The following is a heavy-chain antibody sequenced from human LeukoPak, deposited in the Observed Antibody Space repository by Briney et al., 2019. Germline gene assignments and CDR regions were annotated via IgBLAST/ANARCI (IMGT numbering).Heavy chain of an antibody. V-gene: IGHV4-39*01. J-gene: IGHJ6*03. CDR3: ASLYSSGWSGYYYYMDV. CDR2: IYYSGST. Sequence: SETLSLTCTVSGCSISSSSYYWGWIRQPPGKGLEWIGSIYYSGSTYYNPSLKSQVTISVDTYKNQFSLNLRSVPAADPAVYYCASLYSSGWSGYYYYMDVWGKGTTVTVSS. D-gene: IGHD6-19*01. CDR1: GCSISSSSYY.